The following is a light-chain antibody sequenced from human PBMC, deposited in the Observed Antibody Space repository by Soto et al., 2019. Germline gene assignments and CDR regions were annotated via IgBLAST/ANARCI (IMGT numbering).Light chain of an antibody. CDR2: LGS. CDR1: QSLPYSNGYNY. CDR3: MQALQTPLT. Sequence: DIVMTQSPLSLPVTPGEPASISCRSSQSLPYSNGYNYMDWYLQKPGQSPKLLIYLGSNRASGVPDRFSGSGSGTDFTLKISRVEAEDVGVYYCMQALQTPLTFGGGTKVEIK. J-gene: IGKJ4*01. V-gene: IGKV2-28*01.